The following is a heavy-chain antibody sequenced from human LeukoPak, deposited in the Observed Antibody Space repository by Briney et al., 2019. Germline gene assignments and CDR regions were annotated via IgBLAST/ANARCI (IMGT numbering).Heavy chain of an antibody. CDR1: GFTVSTNY. CDR2: LYSSGST. Sequence: GGSLRLSCAASGFTVSTNYMSWVRQAPGKGLEWVSVLYSSGSTYYADSVRGRFTISRDSSKNTLYLQVNSLRADDPAVYYCARPYDYVWGPFVYWGQGTLVTVSS. V-gene: IGHV3-53*01. CDR3: ARPYDYVWGPFVY. D-gene: IGHD3-16*01. J-gene: IGHJ4*02.